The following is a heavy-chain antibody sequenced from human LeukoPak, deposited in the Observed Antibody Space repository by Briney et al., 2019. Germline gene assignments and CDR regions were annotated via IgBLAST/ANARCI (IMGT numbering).Heavy chain of an antibody. CDR2: IYHSGNT. CDR3: ARKENVYYYFDY. Sequence: PSETLSLTCAVSGYSITSSSWWGWIRQPPGKRLEWIGYIYHSGNTYYNPSLQSRVTMSVDTSKNQFSLKLSSVTAVDTAVYYCARKENVYYYFDYWGQGTLVTVSS. J-gene: IGHJ4*02. CDR1: GYSITSSSW. V-gene: IGHV4-28*01. D-gene: IGHD3-10*01.